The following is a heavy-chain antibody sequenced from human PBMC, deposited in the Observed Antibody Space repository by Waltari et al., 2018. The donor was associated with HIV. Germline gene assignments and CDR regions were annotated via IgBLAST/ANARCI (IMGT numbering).Heavy chain of an antibody. Sequence: QVQLVQSGAEVKKPGASVKVSCKASGYTFTGYYMHWVRQAPGQGLEWMGWINPNSGGTNYAQKFQGRVTMTRDTSISTAYMELSRLRSDDTAVYYCARGPTLTVVVVAAKDFDYWGQGTLVTVSS. D-gene: IGHD2-15*01. V-gene: IGHV1-2*02. J-gene: IGHJ4*02. CDR3: ARGPTLTVVVVAAKDFDY. CDR2: INPNSGGT. CDR1: GYTFTGYY.